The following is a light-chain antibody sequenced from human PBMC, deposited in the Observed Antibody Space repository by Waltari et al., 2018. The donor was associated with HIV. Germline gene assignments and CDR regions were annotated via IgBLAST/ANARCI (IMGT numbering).Light chain of an antibody. Sequence: QSVLTQPPSASGTPGQRVTISCSGSSSNIGSNTVNWYQQLPGPAPKLLIYSNDQLPSGVHDRFSGSKSGTSASLAISGLQSEEEADYYCAAWDDSLNGPVVFGGGTKLTVL. CDR1: SSNIGSNT. V-gene: IGLV1-44*01. J-gene: IGLJ2*01. CDR3: AAWDDSLNGPVV. CDR2: SND.